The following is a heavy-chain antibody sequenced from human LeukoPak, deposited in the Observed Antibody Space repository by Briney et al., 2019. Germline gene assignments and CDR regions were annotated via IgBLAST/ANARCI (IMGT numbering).Heavy chain of an antibody. J-gene: IGHJ4*02. Sequence: GGSLRLSCAASGFTFSSYAMSWVRQAPGKGLEWVSFISPSGDRTSNADSVEGRFTIYRDNTRNTLYLQMNSLRDEDTGVYYCAIMHGYYDGSGFWVQWGQGTLVTVSS. CDR1: GFTFSSYA. D-gene: IGHD3-22*01. CDR3: AIMHGYYDGSGFWVQ. V-gene: IGHV3-23*01. CDR2: ISPSGDRT.